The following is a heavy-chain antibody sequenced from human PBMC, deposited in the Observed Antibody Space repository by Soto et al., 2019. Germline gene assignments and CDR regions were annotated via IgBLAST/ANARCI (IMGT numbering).Heavy chain of an antibody. D-gene: IGHD3-22*01. Sequence: SETLSLTCAVYGGSFSGHSWTWIRHSPGKGLEWIGDINHSGRVNYSPSLRSRVTISLDTSKNQFSLTLSAVTAADTAMYYCSTRAYDTNGYYRFDPWGQGTLVTVSS. CDR2: INHSGRV. V-gene: IGHV4-34*01. J-gene: IGHJ5*01. CDR1: GGSFSGHS. CDR3: STRAYDTNGYYRFDP.